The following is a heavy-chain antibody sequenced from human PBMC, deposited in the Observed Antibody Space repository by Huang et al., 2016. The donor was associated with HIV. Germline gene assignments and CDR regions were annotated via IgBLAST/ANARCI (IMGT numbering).Heavy chain of an antibody. J-gene: IGHJ4*02. CDR2: ITHSGRT. D-gene: IGHD3-10*01. CDR3: ARAPHYGSGSYYY. Sequence: QVQLHQWGAGLLKPSETLSLTCAVYGGSFSGYYWSWTRQPPGKGLEWIGEITHSGRTNYNPSLKSRVTRSEETSKNQFSLKLSSVTAADTAVYYCARAPHYGSGSYYYWGQGTLVTVSS. V-gene: IGHV4-34*01. CDR1: GGSFSGYY.